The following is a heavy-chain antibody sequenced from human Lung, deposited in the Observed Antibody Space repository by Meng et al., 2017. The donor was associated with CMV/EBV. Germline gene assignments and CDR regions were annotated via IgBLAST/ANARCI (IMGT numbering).Heavy chain of an antibody. V-gene: IGHV3-23*03. D-gene: IGHD6-6*01. CDR1: GFTFSSYA. CDR2: IYSGGSST. Sequence: GGSXRLXCAASGFTFSSYAMSWVRQAPGKGLEWVSVIYSGGSSTYYADSVKGRFTISRDNSKNTLYLQMNSLRAEDTAVYYCAKVGQGYSSSSDYYYGMDVWXQETXVTV. J-gene: IGHJ6*02. CDR3: AKVGQGYSSSSDYYYGMDV.